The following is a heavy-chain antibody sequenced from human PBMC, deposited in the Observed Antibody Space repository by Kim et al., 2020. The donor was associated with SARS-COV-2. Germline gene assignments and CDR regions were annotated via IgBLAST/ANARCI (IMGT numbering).Heavy chain of an antibody. J-gene: IGHJ4*02. V-gene: IGHV4-31*01. CDR3: AREVFDSCGYSPFDY. Sequence: PSLKSQVTSSVDTSKNQCSLKLSSVTAADTAVYYCAREVFDSCGYSPFDYWGQGTLVTVSS. D-gene: IGHD5-18*01.